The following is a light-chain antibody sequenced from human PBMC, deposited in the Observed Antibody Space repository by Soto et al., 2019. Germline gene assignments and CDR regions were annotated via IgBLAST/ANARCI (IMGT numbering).Light chain of an antibody. CDR2: GAS. Sequence: EIVMTQSPATLSVSPGERATLSCRASQSVSSKLAWYQQKLGQAPRLLIYGASTRATGIPARFSGSGTGTEFTLTISSLQSEDFAVYYCQQYSNWPPWTFGQGTKVEIK. CDR3: QQYSNWPPWT. CDR1: QSVSSK. J-gene: IGKJ1*01. V-gene: IGKV3-15*01.